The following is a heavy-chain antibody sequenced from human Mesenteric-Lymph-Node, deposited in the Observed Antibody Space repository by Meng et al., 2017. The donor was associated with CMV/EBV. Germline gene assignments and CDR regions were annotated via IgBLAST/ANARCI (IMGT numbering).Heavy chain of an antibody. CDR1: VGSFSGYY. D-gene: IGHD3-9*01. V-gene: IGHV4-34*01. Sequence: QVQLLQCVEGLLKPAEPLSVTCAVYVGSFSGYYWNWIRQSPEKGLEWIGEINHSGSTAYNPSFTSRIIISVDTSTNQISLNMSSVTAADTAVYYCARGSSYDILTGYFDYWGQGALVTVSS. J-gene: IGHJ4*02. CDR2: INHSGST. CDR3: ARGSSYDILTGYFDY.